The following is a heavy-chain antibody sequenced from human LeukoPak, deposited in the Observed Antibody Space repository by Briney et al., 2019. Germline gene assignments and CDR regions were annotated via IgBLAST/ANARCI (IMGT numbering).Heavy chain of an antibody. CDR3: AREKHYYGSVVDY. Sequence: GGSLRPSCAASGFTFSTHWMSWVRQAPGKGLEWVANIKQDGSEKYYVDSVKGRFTISRDNAKNSLYLQMNSLRVEDTAVYYCAREKHYYGSVVDYWGQGTLVTVS. V-gene: IGHV3-7*01. CDR2: IKQDGSEK. CDR1: GFTFSTHW. D-gene: IGHD3-10*01. J-gene: IGHJ4*02.